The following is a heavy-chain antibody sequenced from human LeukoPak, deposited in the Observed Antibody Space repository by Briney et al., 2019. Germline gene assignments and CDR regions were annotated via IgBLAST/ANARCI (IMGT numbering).Heavy chain of an antibody. Sequence: SSQTLSLTCTVSGGSISSGIYYWSWIREPAGKGLEWIGRIYTSGSTNYNPSLKSRVTISVDTSKNQFSLKLSSVTAADTAVYYCARQVYSSSWSYYFDYWGQGILVTVSS. CDR1: GGSISSGIYY. CDR2: IYTSGST. J-gene: IGHJ4*02. CDR3: ARQVYSSSWSYYFDY. V-gene: IGHV4-61*02. D-gene: IGHD6-13*01.